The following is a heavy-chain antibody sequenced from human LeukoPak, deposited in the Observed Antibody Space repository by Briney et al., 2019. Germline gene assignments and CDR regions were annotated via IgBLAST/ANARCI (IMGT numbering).Heavy chain of an antibody. CDR1: GGSFSGYY. Sequence: SETLSLTCAVYGGSFSGYYWSWIRQPPGKGLEWIGEINHSGSTNYNPSLKSPVTISVDTSKNQFSLKLSSVTAADTAVYYCAITVPSPGLDYWGQGTLVTVSS. V-gene: IGHV4-34*01. J-gene: IGHJ4*02. CDR3: AITVPSPGLDY. CDR2: INHSGST. D-gene: IGHD5-24*01.